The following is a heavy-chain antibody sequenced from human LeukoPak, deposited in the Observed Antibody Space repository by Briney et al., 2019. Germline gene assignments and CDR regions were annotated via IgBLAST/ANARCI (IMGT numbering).Heavy chain of an antibody. Sequence: ASMKVSCKASGYTFTGYYIHWVRQAPGHGLEWMGCINPNGRGTNYLQKFQGRVTMTRDTSISTAYMELSRLRSDDTAVYYCARDPVMGYAPPELDYWGQGTLVTVSS. D-gene: IGHD2-2*01. V-gene: IGHV1-2*02. J-gene: IGHJ4*02. CDR3: ARDPVMGYAPPELDY. CDR2: INPNGRGT. CDR1: GYTFTGYY.